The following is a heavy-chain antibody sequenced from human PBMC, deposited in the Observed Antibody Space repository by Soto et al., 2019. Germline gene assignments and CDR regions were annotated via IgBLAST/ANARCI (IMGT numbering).Heavy chain of an antibody. Sequence: EVQLVESGGGLVKPGGSLRLSCADSGFTFGSHSMFWVRQAPGKGLEWASAISSDSTYIFYADSVKGRFAISRDNAKTSLYLQMDSLRAEDTAVYYCARAGLVVVRAAPRPLDYLGQGTLVTVSS. CDR1: GFTFGSHS. CDR3: ARAGLVVVRAAPRPLDY. CDR2: ISSDSTYI. V-gene: IGHV3-21*01. D-gene: IGHD2-21*01. J-gene: IGHJ4*02.